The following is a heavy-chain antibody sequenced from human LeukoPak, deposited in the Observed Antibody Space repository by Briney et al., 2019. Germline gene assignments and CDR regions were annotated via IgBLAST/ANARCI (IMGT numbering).Heavy chain of an antibody. CDR3: ASLLDYYDSSGYSADY. V-gene: IGHV3-21*01. Sequence: PGGSLRLSCAASGFTFSSYSMNWVRQAPGKGLEWVSSISSSSSYIYYADSVKGRFTISRDNAKNSLYLQMNSLRAEDTAVYYCASLLDYYDSSGYSADYWGQGTLVTVSS. CDR1: GFTFSSYS. J-gene: IGHJ4*02. CDR2: ISSSSSYI. D-gene: IGHD3-22*01.